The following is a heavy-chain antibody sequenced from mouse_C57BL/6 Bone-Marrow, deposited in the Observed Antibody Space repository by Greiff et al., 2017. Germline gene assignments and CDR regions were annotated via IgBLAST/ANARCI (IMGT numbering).Heavy chain of an antibody. V-gene: IGHV5-16*01. D-gene: IGHD2-2*01. CDR2: INYDGSST. CDR1: GFTFSDYY. CDR3: ARVGYDGTFYAMDY. J-gene: IGHJ4*01. Sequence: EVQLVESEGGLVQPGSSMKLSCTASGFTFSDYYMAWVRQVPEKGLEWVANINYDGSSTYYLDSLKSRFIISRDNAKNILYLQMSSLKSEDTATYYCARVGYDGTFYAMDYWGQGTSVTVSS.